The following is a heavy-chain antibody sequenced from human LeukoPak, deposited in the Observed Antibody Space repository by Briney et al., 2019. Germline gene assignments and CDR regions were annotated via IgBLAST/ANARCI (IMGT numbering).Heavy chain of an antibody. Sequence: GGSLRLSCTVSGFTVSSNSMSWVRQAPGKGLEWVSFIYSDNTHYSDSVKGRFTISRDNSKNTLYLQMNSLRAEDTAVYYCARDPEDYYDSSAYYDGFDMWGQGTMVTVSS. CDR1: GFTVSSNS. CDR3: ARDPEDYYDSSAYYDGFDM. CDR2: IYSDNT. V-gene: IGHV3-53*01. D-gene: IGHD3-22*01. J-gene: IGHJ3*02.